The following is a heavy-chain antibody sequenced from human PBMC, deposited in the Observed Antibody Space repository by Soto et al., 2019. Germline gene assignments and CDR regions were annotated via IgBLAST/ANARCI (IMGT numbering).Heavy chain of an antibody. CDR3: ARDTKRYCSGGSCYSALYYYYYYMDV. V-gene: IGHV3-7*01. CDR1: GFTFSSYW. CDR2: KKQDGSEK. J-gene: IGHJ6*03. Sequence: EVQLVESGGGLVQPGGSLRLSCAASGFTFSSYWMSWVRQAPGKGLEWVANKKQDGSEKYYVDSVKGRFTISRDNAKNSLYLQMNSLRAEDTAVYYCARDTKRYCSGGSCYSALYYYYYYMDVWGKGTTVTVSS. D-gene: IGHD2-15*01.